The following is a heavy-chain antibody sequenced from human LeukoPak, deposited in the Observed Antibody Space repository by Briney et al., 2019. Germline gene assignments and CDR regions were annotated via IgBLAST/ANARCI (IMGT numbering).Heavy chain of an antibody. CDR2: ISSSSSYT. D-gene: IGHD3-22*01. CDR3: ARALYDSSGYLHDAFDI. CDR1: GFTFSDYY. J-gene: IGHJ3*02. Sequence: GGSLRLSCAASGFTFSDYYMSWIRQAPGKGLEWVSYISSSSSYTNYADSVKGRFTISRDNAKNSLYLQMNSLRAEDTAVYYCARALYDSSGYLHDAFDIWGQGTMVTVSS. V-gene: IGHV3-11*05.